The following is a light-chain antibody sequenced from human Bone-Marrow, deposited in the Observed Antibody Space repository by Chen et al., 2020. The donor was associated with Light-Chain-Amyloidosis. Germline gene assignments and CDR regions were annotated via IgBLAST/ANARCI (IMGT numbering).Light chain of an antibody. V-gene: IGLV2-23*01. J-gene: IGLJ3*02. CDR1: SSDVGTYNL. CDR2: EAK. CDR3: CSYAGRGKM. Sequence: QSALPQPASVSGSPGQPLPLSRTGSSSDVGTYNLVSWYQHHPGKAPKLIIYEAKKRPSGVSNRFSGSRSGYTASLTISGLQAEDEADYYCCSYAGRGKMFGGGTKLTVL.